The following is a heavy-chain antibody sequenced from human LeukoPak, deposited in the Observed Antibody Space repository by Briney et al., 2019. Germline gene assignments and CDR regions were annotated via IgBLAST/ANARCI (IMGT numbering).Heavy chain of an antibody. J-gene: IGHJ4*02. CDR2: IRQDGSEK. D-gene: IGHD6-19*01. V-gene: IGHV3-7*01. CDR3: VTTVRSSGWGY. Sequence: PGGSLRLSCAASGFTFSNYWMCWVRQAPGKGLEWVANIRQDGSEKVYVDSVKGRFTISRDNAKRSVHLQLNSLRAEDTAVYYCVTTVRSSGWGYWGQGTLVTVSS. CDR1: GFTFSNYW.